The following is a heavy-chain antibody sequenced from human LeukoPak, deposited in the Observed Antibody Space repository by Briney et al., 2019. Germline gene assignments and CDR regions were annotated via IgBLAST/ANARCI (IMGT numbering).Heavy chain of an antibody. D-gene: IGHD3-22*01. CDR1: GGSVSSYY. CDR2: LSHSGSS. CDR3: ARGVHYYDSSGYYYGTYLFDY. Sequence: PSETLSLTCTVSGGSVSSYYWSWIRRPPGRGLEWIAYLSHSGSSDSNPSLTSRVTTLVDTSKNQFSLKLTSVTAAGTAVYYCARGVHYYDSSGYYYGTYLFDYWGQGTLVTVSS. J-gene: IGHJ4*02. V-gene: IGHV4-59*02.